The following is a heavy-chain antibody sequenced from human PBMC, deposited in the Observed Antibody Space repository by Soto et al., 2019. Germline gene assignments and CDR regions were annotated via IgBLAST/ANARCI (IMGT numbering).Heavy chain of an antibody. J-gene: IGHJ6*02. V-gene: IGHV6-1*01. CDR2: TYYRSKWYN. Sequence: SQTLSLTCAISVDSVSSNSAAWNWIRQSPSRGLEWLGRTYYRSKWYNDYAVSVKSRITINPDTSKNQFSLKVSSVTAADTAVYYCVRLQGHCITTGCYGHYAMDVWGQGTTVTVSS. D-gene: IGHD2-2*01. CDR3: VRLQGHCITTGCYGHYAMDV. CDR1: VDSVSSNSAA.